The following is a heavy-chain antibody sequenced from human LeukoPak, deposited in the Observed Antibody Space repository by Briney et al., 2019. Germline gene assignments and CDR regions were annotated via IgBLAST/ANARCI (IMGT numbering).Heavy chain of an antibody. V-gene: IGHV3-74*01. CDR2: INTDGSTT. Sequence: HPGGSLRLSCAASGFTFSSYWMHWVRQAPGKGLVWVSRINTDGSTTNYADSVKGRFTISRDNAKNTLYLQMNSLRAEDTAVYYCAKAPNYVFDYWGQGTLVTVSS. J-gene: IGHJ4*02. D-gene: IGHD4/OR15-4a*01. CDR3: AKAPNYVFDY. CDR1: GFTFSSYW.